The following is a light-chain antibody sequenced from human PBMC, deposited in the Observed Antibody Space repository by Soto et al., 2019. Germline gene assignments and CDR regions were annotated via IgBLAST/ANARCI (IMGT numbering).Light chain of an antibody. CDR1: QGIRND. V-gene: IGKV1-6*01. J-gene: IGKJ5*01. Sequence: AIQMTQSPSSLSASVGDRVTITCRASQGIRNDLGWYQQKPGKAPKLLIYAASSLQSGVPSMFSGSGSGTDFTLTISSLQPEDFATYYCLQDYNYPTFGQGTRLEIK. CDR3: LQDYNYPT. CDR2: AAS.